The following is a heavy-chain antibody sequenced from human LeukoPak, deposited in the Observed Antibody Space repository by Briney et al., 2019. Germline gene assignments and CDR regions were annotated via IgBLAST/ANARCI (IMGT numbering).Heavy chain of an antibody. CDR3: ARDLGSCSTTSCYLNY. V-gene: IGHV3-48*01. Sequence: QAGGSLRLSCAASGFTFSTYAVNWVRQAPGKGLEWVSYISSSTGPIYYADSVKGRFTISRDNAKNSLYLQMNSLRAEDTAVYYCARDLGSCSTTSCYLNYWGQGTLVTVSS. J-gene: IGHJ4*02. CDR2: ISSSTGPI. CDR1: GFTFSTYA. D-gene: IGHD2-2*01.